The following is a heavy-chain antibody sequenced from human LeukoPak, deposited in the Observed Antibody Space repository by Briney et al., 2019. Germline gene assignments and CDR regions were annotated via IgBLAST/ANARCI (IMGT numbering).Heavy chain of an antibody. CDR1: GGSISSYY. V-gene: IGHV4-4*07. J-gene: IGHJ6*02. Sequence: SETLSLTCTVSGGSISSYYWSWIRQPAGKGLEWIGRLYTSGSTNYNPSLKSRVTMSVDTSKNQFSLKLSSVTAADTAVYYCARDQSSGWNRGENYYGMDVWGQGTTVTVSS. D-gene: IGHD6-19*01. CDR2: LYTSGST. CDR3: ARDQSSGWNRGENYYGMDV.